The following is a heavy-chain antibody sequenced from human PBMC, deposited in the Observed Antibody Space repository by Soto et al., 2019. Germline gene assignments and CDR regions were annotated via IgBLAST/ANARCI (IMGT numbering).Heavy chain of an antibody. CDR3: ARDPGYSLDY. CDR1: GYTFTNYY. V-gene: IGHV1-46*01. J-gene: IGHJ4*02. D-gene: IGHD5-18*01. Sequence: ASVKVSCKASGYTFTNYYMHWVRQAPGQGLEWMGIIKPTGGETTYAQKFLGRATMTRDTSTGTLYMELSSLRSEDTAVYYCARDPGYSLDYWGQGTLVTVSS. CDR2: IKPTGGET.